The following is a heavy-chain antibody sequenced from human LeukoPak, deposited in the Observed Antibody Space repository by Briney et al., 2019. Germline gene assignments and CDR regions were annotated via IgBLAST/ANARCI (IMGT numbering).Heavy chain of an antibody. J-gene: IGHJ4*02. CDR2: TSWDGGST. CDR1: GFTFDDYT. Sequence: GGSLRLSCAASGFTFDDYTMHWVRQAPGKGLEWVSLTSWDGGSTYYADSVEGRFTISRDNSEDSLYVQMNSLRTEDTALYYCAKAASRIAVAGTSIDYWGQGTLVTVSS. CDR3: AKAASRIAVAGTSIDY. V-gene: IGHV3-43*01. D-gene: IGHD6-19*01.